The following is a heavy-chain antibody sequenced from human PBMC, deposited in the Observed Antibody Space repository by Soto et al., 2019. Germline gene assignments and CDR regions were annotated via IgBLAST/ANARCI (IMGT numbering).Heavy chain of an antibody. CDR1: GVSTSSGGYY. D-gene: IGHD6-6*01. J-gene: IGHJ5*02. V-gene: IGHV4-31*03. CDR3: ARSSSSSSWFDP. Sequence: QVQLQESGPGLVKPSQTLSLTCTVFGVSTSSGGYYWNWIRQHPGKGLEWIGYIYYSGSTYYNPSLTSRVTISIDTSNNQFALKLSSVTAADTAVYYCARSSSSSSWFDPWGQGTLVTVSS. CDR2: IYYSGST.